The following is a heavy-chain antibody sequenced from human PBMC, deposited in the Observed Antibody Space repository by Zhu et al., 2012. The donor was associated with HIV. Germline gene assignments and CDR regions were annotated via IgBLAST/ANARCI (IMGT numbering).Heavy chain of an antibody. Sequence: QVQLQQWGAGLLKPSETLSLSCAVYGGSFSGHYWSWIRQPPGKGLEWIGEIHHSGRTNYNPSLKSRVTISVDTSKNQFSLKLSSVTAADTALYYCARIAVAESYFDYWGQEPWSRLL. V-gene: IGHV4-34*01. J-gene: IGHJ4*01. CDR2: IHHSGRT. CDR3: ARIAVAESYFDY. CDR1: GGSFSGHY. D-gene: IGHD6-19*01.